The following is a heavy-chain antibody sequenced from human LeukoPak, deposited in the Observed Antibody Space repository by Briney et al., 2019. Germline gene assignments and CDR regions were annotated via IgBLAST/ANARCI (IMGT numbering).Heavy chain of an antibody. V-gene: IGHV3-30*04. CDR1: GFTFSIYA. Sequence: GGSLRLSCSASGFTFSIYAMNWVRQAPGKGLEWVADISFDGITKYYADSVKGRFTISRDNSKNTLYLQMNSLTPEDTAVYYCARVLAGTTDYWGQGTLVTVSS. CDR3: ARVLAGTTDY. D-gene: IGHD1-7*01. CDR2: ISFDGITK. J-gene: IGHJ4*02.